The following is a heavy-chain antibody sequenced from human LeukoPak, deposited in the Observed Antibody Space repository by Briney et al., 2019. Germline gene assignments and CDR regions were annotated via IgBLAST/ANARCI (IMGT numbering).Heavy chain of an antibody. V-gene: IGHV3-11*04. Sequence: GGSLRLSCAASGFTFSDYYMSWIRQAPGKGLEWVSYISSSGSTIYYADSVKGRFTISRDNAKNSLYLQMNSLRAEDTAVYYCARDRGEVYCSGGSCYPNRDDAFDIWGQGTMVTVSS. CDR2: ISSSGSTI. D-gene: IGHD2-15*01. CDR3: ARDRGEVYCSGGSCYPNRDDAFDI. CDR1: GFTFSDYY. J-gene: IGHJ3*02.